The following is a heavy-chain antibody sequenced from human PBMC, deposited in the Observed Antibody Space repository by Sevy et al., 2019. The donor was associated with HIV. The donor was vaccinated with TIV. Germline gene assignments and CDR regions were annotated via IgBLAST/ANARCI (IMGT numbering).Heavy chain of an antibody. CDR1: GFTFSSYA. CDR2: ISASVGTT. Sequence: GGSLRLSCAASGFTFSSYAMSWVRQAPKKGLEWVSTISASVGTTYYADSVKGRFIISRDNSKNTLYLQMNTLRAEDTALYYCANQGHSSGWYYFDYWGQGTLVSVSS. D-gene: IGHD6-19*01. V-gene: IGHV3-23*01. CDR3: ANQGHSSGWYYFDY. J-gene: IGHJ4*02.